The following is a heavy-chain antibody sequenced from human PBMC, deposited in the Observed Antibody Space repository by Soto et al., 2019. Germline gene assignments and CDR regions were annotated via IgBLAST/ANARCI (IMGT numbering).Heavy chain of an antibody. Sequence: PSETLSLTCTVSGGSISSSNYYWGWIRQPPGKGLEWIGSIYYSGSTSYNSSLKSRVTISGDTSKNQFSLRLSSVTAADTAVYYCASPTLGAFDIWGQGTMVTVSS. CDR2: IYYSGST. CDR3: ASPTLGAFDI. D-gene: IGHD3-16*01. J-gene: IGHJ3*02. CDR1: GGSISSSNYY. V-gene: IGHV4-39*01.